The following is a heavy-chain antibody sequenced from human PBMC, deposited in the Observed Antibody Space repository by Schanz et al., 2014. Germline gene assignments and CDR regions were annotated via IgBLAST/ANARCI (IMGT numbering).Heavy chain of an antibody. J-gene: IGHJ5*02. D-gene: IGHD5-12*01. CDR1: GGTFNSYT. CDR3: ARGPLGTSP. CDR2: IIPILVLA. Sequence: QVQLVQSGAEVKKPGSSMKVSCKASGGTFNSYTINWVRQAPGQGLEWMGRIIPILVLAKYEQKFQGRVTFTADKSTSTAYMELSSLKSEDTAVYYCARGPLGTSPWGQGTLVTVSS. V-gene: IGHV1-69*02.